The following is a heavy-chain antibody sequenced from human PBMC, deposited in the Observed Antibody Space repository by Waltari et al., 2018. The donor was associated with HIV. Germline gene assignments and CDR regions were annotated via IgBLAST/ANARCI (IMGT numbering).Heavy chain of an antibody. J-gene: IGHJ4*02. CDR2: ISYDGSNK. CDR1: GFSSSTSA. Sequence: QVQLVESGGGVVQPGRSLRLSCAASGFSSSTSAMHWVRQAPGKGLEWVAVISYDGSNKYYADSVKGRFTISRDNSKNTLYLQMNSLRAEDTAVYYCAKDKGGVTYIFDYWGQGTLVTVSS. D-gene: IGHD1-1*01. CDR3: AKDKGGVTYIFDY. V-gene: IGHV3-30*04.